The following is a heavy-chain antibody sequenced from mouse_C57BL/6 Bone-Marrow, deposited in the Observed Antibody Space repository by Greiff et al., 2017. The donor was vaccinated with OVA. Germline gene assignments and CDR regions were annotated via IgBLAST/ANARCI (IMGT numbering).Heavy chain of an antibody. V-gene: IGHV5-17*01. CDR3: ARGPNYYGSSPAWFAY. CDR1: GFTFSDYG. D-gene: IGHD1-1*01. CDR2: ISSGSSTI. Sequence: EVKLVESGGGLVKPGGSLKLSCAASGFTFSDYGMHWVRQAPEKGLEWVAYISSGSSTIYYADTVKGRFTISRDNAKNTLFLQMTSLRSEDTAMYYCARGPNYYGSSPAWFAYWGQGTLVTVSA. J-gene: IGHJ3*01.